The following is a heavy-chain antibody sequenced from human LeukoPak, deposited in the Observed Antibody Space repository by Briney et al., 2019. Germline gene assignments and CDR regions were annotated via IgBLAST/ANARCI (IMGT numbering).Heavy chain of an antibody. CDR1: SGSVSTSSYY. D-gene: IGHD6-19*01. CDR2: VYYSGST. Sequence: SETLSLTCTVSSGSVSTSSYYWGWIRQPPGKGLEWIGSVYYSGSTYYNPSLKSRVTISVDTSKNQFSLKLSSVTAADTAVYYCARDRGWQRGYFDYWGQGTLVTVSS. J-gene: IGHJ4*02. V-gene: IGHV4-39*07. CDR3: ARDRGWQRGYFDY.